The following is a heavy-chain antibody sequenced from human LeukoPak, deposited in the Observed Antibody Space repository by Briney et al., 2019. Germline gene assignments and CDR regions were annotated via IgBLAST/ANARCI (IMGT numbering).Heavy chain of an antibody. V-gene: IGHV3-66*01. CDR2: IYSGRST. J-gene: IGHJ4*02. CDR1: GFTVSRND. D-gene: IGHD1-26*01. Sequence: GGSLRLSCAASGFTVSRNDMSGVREAPGKGREWVSLIYSGRSTYDADTVKGRFIISRDNSKNTLYLQMNSLRAEDTAVYYCARYSGTFSNSYFDCWGQGTLVTVSS. CDR3: ARYSGTFSNSYFDC.